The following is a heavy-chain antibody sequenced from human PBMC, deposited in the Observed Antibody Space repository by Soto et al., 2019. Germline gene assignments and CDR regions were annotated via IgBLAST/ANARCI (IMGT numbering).Heavy chain of an antibody. V-gene: IGHV3-23*01. D-gene: IGHD6-13*01. CDR1: GFTFSSYA. Sequence: EVQLLESGGGLVQPGGSLRLSCTASGFTFSSYAMSWVRQAPGKGLEWVSTISGSGANTYYADSVKGRFTISRDNSKNRLYLQMNSLRAEDTALYYCAKRSGSASSFSSNWGAPFDCWGQGTLVTVSS. CDR2: ISGSGANT. CDR3: AKRSGSASSFSSNWGAPFDC. J-gene: IGHJ4*02.